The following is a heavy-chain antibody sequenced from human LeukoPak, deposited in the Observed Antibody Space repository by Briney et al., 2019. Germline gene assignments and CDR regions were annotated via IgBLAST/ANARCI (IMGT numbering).Heavy chain of an antibody. J-gene: IGHJ3*02. V-gene: IGHV1-69*05. D-gene: IGHD1-26*01. CDR1: GGTFSSYA. Sequence: ASVKVSCKASGGTFSSYAISWVRQAPGQGLEWMGRIIPIFGTANYAQKFQGRVTITTDESTSTAYMELSSLRSEDTAVYYCARDGLRNIPLGATRGAFDIWGQGTMVTVSS. CDR3: ARDGLRNIPLGATRGAFDI. CDR2: IIPIFGTA.